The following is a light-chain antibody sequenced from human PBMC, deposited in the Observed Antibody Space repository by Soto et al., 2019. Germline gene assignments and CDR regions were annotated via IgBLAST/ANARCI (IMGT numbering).Light chain of an antibody. J-gene: IGKJ1*01. CDR2: GAS. V-gene: IGKV1-39*01. Sequence: DIQMTQSPSSLSASVGDRVTITCRASQSISTYLNWYQQKPGKAPKVLIYGASSLPSGVPSRLSGSGSETDFTLIISSLQPEDFATYYCQQSHSGKTFGQGTKVDIK. CDR3: QQSHSGKT. CDR1: QSISTY.